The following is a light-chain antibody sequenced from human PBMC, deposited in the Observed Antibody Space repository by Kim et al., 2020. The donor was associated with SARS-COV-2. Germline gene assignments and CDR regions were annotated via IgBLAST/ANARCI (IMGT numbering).Light chain of an antibody. J-gene: IGKJ5*01. CDR1: HSISSN. V-gene: IGKV3-15*01. CDR2: GAS. Sequence: SLCPVERATLSCRASHSISSNFCWYQQKPGQAPRFLKYGASTRAAGIPARFSGSGSGTEFTLTISSLQYDDFATYCCQQHHYRRAFGQGTRLEIK. CDR3: QQHHYRRA.